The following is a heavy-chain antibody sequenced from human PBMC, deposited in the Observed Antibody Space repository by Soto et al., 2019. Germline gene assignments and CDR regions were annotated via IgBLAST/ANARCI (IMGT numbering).Heavy chain of an antibody. D-gene: IGHD6-6*01. CDR2: INHSGST. J-gene: IGHJ4*02. V-gene: IGHV4-34*01. Sequence: XXTLSLAFAVYGGSFSGYYWGWILQPPGKGLEWIGEINHSGSTNYNPSLKSRVTISVDTSKNQFSLKLSSVTAADTAVYYCARGEKPLVLESYFDYWGQGTLVTVSS. CDR3: ARGEKPLVLESYFDY. CDR1: GGSFSGYY.